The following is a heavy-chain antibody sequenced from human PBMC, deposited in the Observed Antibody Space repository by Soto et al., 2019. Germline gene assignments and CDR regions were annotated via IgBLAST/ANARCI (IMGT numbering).Heavy chain of an antibody. J-gene: IGHJ5*01. CDR1: GFTFSSYA. V-gene: IGHV3-23*01. CDR3: AKDTRYGDYVRWFDS. D-gene: IGHD4-17*01. Sequence: EVHLLESGGGLVQPGGSLRLSCTASGFTFSSYAMTWVSQAPGRGLEGVSGITPSGGRTYYADSVKGRFTISRDNSKSTLYLQMNRLRAEDTAVYYCAKDTRYGDYVRWFDSWGQGTLVTVSS. CDR2: ITPSGGRT.